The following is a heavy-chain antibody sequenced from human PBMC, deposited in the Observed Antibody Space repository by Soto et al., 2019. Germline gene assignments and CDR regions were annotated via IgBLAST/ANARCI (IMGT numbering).Heavy chain of an antibody. CDR3: ARVVTTPYNWLDP. CDR2: IYPGDSDT. Sequence: GESLKISCKGSGYSFTSYWIGWVRQMPGKGLEWMGIIYPGDSDTRYSPSFQGQVTISADKSISTAYLQWSSLKASDTAMSYCARVVTTPYNWLDPWGQGPLVTVSS. V-gene: IGHV5-51*01. J-gene: IGHJ5*02. D-gene: IGHD2-21*02. CDR1: GYSFTSYW.